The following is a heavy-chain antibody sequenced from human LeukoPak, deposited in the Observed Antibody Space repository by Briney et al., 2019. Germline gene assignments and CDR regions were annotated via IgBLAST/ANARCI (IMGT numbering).Heavy chain of an antibody. J-gene: IGHJ4*02. CDR2: ITGSGGST. D-gene: IGHD4-17*01. V-gene: IGHV3-23*01. CDR3: ARYRHDYGDYSNDY. Sequence: GGSLRLSCAAPGFTFSSYAMSWVRQAPGKGLEWVSGITGSGGSTYYADSVKGRFTISRDNSKNTLYLQMNSLRAEDTAVYYCARYRHDYGDYSNDYWGQGTLVTVSS. CDR1: GFTFSSYA.